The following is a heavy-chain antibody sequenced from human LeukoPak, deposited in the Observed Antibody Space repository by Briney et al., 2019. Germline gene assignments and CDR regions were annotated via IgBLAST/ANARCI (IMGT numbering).Heavy chain of an antibody. V-gene: IGHV3-23*01. J-gene: IGHJ6*02. D-gene: IGHD3-3*01. CDR3: AKDSTVSGSYYGMDI. CDR2: ISGSSGST. Sequence: PGGSLRLSCAASGFAFNNYVMTWVRQAPGKGLEWVSSISGSSGSTYYTDSVKGRFTISRDNSKNTLYLQMNSLRAEDTAVYHCAKDSTVSGSYYGMDIWGQGTTVTVSS. CDR1: GFAFNNYV.